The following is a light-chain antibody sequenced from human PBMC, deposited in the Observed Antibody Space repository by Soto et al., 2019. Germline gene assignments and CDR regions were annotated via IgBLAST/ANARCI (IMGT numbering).Light chain of an antibody. CDR1: QSVSSY. J-gene: IGKJ1*01. CDR3: QQRSNWPWT. CDR2: DAS. V-gene: IGKV3-11*01. Sequence: EIVLTQSPATLSLSPGERATLSCRASQSVSSYLAWYQQKPGQAPRLLIYDASNRATGIPARFSRSGSGTDFTLPISSLEPEYFAVYYCQQRSNWPWTFGQGTKVEIK.